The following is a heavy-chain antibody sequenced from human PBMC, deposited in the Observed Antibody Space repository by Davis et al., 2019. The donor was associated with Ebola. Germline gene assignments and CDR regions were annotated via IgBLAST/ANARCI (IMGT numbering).Heavy chain of an antibody. CDR1: GGSISSSSYY. CDR3: ASVRFLEWRRYYGMDV. V-gene: IGHV4-39*01. CDR2: IYYSGST. J-gene: IGHJ6*02. D-gene: IGHD3-3*01. Sequence: PSETLSLTCTVSGGSISSSSYYWGWIRQPPGKGLEWIGSIYYSGSTYYNPSLKSRVTISVDTSKNQFSLKLSSVTAADTAVYYCASVRFLEWRRYYGMDVWGQGTTVTVSS.